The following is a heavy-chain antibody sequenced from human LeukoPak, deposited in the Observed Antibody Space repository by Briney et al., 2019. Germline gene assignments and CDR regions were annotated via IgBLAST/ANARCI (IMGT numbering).Heavy chain of an antibody. CDR3: ARNSYGPDYFDY. D-gene: IGHD5-18*01. CDR1: GGTFSSYA. J-gene: IGHJ4*02. CDR2: IIPIFGTA. Sequence: SVKVSCQASGGTFSSYAISWVRQAPGQGLEWMGGIIPIFGTANYAQKFQGRVTITTDESTSTAYMELSSLRSEDTAVYYCARNSYGPDYFDYWGQGTLVTVSS. V-gene: IGHV1-69*05.